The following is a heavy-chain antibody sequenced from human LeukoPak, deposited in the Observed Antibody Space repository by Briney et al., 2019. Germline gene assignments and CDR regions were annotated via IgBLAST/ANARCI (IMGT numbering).Heavy chain of an antibody. Sequence: PSETLSLTCTVSGGSISGYYWSWIRQPPGKGLEWIGYIYYSGSTNYNPSLKSRVTISVDTSKNQFSLKLSSVTAADTAVYYCARDKAYYDTLYYGMDVWGQGTTVTVSS. J-gene: IGHJ6*02. D-gene: IGHD3-9*01. CDR2: IYYSGST. CDR3: ARDKAYYDTLYYGMDV. CDR1: GGSISGYY. V-gene: IGHV4-59*01.